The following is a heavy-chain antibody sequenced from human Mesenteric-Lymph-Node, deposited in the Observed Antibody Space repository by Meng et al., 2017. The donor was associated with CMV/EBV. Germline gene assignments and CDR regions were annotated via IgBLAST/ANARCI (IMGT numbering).Heavy chain of an antibody. V-gene: IGHV1-3*04. CDR2: INIVEDKT. CDR3: ARTNNWGFDY. Sequence: QVQLVQSGAEVKEPGASVKVSCKASGYTFSSYAMQCVRQAPGQRIEWMGWINIVEDKTKTSQNFQGRVTLTRDTSANTAYMELSSLRSDDTAVYYCARTNNWGFDYWGQGTLVTVSS. J-gene: IGHJ4*02. CDR1: GYTFSSYA. D-gene: IGHD3-16*01.